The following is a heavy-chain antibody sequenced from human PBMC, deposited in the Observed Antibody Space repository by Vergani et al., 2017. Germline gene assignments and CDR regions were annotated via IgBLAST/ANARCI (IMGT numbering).Heavy chain of an antibody. CDR2: ISRSSSTI. CDR3: ARQSRDVFCTNGVCPLGY. CDR1: GFTFSSYA. Sequence: EVQLLESGGGLVQPGGSLRLSCAASGFTFSSYAMSWVRQVPGKGLEWVSYISRSSSTIYYADSVKGRFTISRDNAKNSLHLQMNNLRAEDTAVYYCARQSRDVFCTNGVCPLGYWGQGALVTVSS. D-gene: IGHD2-8*01. V-gene: IGHV3-48*01. J-gene: IGHJ4*02.